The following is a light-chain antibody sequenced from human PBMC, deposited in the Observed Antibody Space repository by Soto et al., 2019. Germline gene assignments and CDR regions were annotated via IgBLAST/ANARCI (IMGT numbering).Light chain of an antibody. CDR3: SSYTSSRLYV. V-gene: IGLV2-14*01. CDR2: DVS. CDR1: SSDVGGYNY. Sequence: QSALTQPASVSGSPGQSITISCTGTSSDVGGYNYVSWYQQLPGKAPKLMIYDVSDRPSGVSNRFSGSKSGNTASLTISGLPAEDEADYYCSSYTSSRLYVFGTGTKVTVL. J-gene: IGLJ1*01.